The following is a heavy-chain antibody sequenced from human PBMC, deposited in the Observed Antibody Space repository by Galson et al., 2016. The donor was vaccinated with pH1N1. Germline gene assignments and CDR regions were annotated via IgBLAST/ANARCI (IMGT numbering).Heavy chain of an antibody. CDR3: ARVGITIVRGAIDY. CDR2: IYYSGTT. Sequence: TLSLTCTVSNGSISSDDYYRTWIRQPPGKGLEWIGYIYYSGTTYYNPALKSRVTISIDTSKNQFSLKLNSVTAADTAIYFCARVGITIVRGAIDYWGQGTLVTVSS. V-gene: IGHV4-30-4*08. CDR1: NGSISSDDYY. D-gene: IGHD3-10*01. J-gene: IGHJ4*02.